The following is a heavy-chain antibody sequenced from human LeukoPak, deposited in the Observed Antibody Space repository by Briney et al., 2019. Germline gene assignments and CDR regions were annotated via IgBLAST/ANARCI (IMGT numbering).Heavy chain of an antibody. CDR3: AGALTTVTTWLYL. CDR2: INPNSGDT. D-gene: IGHD4-17*01. J-gene: IGHJ2*01. V-gene: IGHV1-2*02. CDR1: GYTFTGYF. Sequence: VASVKVSCKASGYTFTGYFMHWVRQAPGQGLEWMGWINPNSGDTKYAQKFQGRVTMTRDTSISTAYMELSRLTSDDTAVYYCAGALTTVTTWLYLWGRGTLVTVSS.